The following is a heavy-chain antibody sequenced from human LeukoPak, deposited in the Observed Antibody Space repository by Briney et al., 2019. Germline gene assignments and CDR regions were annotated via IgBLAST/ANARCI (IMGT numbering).Heavy chain of an antibody. J-gene: IGHJ4*02. CDR1: GGSISSYY. CDR3: ARHLGTREFDY. CDR2: IYYSGST. V-gene: IGHV4-59*08. Sequence: PSETLSLTCTVSGGSISSYYWSWIRQPPGKGLEWIGYIYYSGSTNYNPSLKSRVTISVGTSKNQFSLKLSSVTAADTAVYYCARHLGTREFDYWGQGTLVTVSS. D-gene: IGHD7-27*01.